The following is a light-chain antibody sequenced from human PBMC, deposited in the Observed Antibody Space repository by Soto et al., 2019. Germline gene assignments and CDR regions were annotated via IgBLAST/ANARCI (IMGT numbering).Light chain of an antibody. Sequence: EIVMSQSPATLSVSSGERATLSCRPSQSVSSNYLAWYQQKPGQAPRLLIFAASARPTGIPARFSGSGSGTEFNLTISSLQSEDVAVYFCQQYDDWLRLTFGGGTKVDIK. CDR3: QQYDDWLRLT. J-gene: IGKJ4*01. CDR2: AAS. CDR1: QSVSSN. V-gene: IGKV3D-15*01.